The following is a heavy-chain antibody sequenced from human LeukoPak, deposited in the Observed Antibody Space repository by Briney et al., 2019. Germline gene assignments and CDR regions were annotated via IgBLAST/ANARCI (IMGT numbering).Heavy chain of an antibody. D-gene: IGHD3-22*01. CDR3: AKDTSSGYSNWYFDL. V-gene: IGHV3-9*03. CDR2: ITWNSITI. Sequence: GGSLRLSCAASGFTFDDYAMHWVRQAPGKGLEWVSGITWNSITIGYADSVKGRFTISRDNAKNSLYLQMNSLRAEDMALYYCAKDTSSGYSNWYFDLWGRGTLVTVSS. J-gene: IGHJ2*01. CDR1: GFTFDDYA.